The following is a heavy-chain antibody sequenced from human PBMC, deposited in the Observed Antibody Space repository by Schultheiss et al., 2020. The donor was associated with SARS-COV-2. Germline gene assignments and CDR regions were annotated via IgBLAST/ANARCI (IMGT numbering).Heavy chain of an antibody. V-gene: IGHV3-74*01. D-gene: IGHD3-16*02. CDR2: INSDGSST. Sequence: GGSLRLSCAASGFTFSSYWMHWVRQAPGKGLVWVSRINSDGSSTSYADSVKGRFTISRDNAKNTLYLQMNSLRAEDTAVYYCARLELSLSAFDYWGQGTLVTVSS. CDR3: ARLELSLSAFDY. J-gene: IGHJ4*02. CDR1: GFTFSSYW.